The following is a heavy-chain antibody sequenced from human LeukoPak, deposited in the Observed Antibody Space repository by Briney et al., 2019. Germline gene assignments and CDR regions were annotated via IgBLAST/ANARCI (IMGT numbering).Heavy chain of an antibody. V-gene: IGHV3-30*02. D-gene: IGHD4-17*01. Sequence: GGSLRLSCAASGFTFSSYGMHWVRQAPGKGLEWVAFIRYDGSNKYYADSVKGRFTISRDNSKNTLYLQMNSLRAEDTAVYYCAKAESYGDYPLFDYWGQGTLVTVSS. J-gene: IGHJ4*02. CDR1: GFTFSSYG. CDR3: AKAESYGDYPLFDY. CDR2: IRYDGSNK.